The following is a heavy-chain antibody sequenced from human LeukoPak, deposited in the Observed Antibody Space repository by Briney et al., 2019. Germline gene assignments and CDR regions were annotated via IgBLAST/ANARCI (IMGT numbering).Heavy chain of an antibody. V-gene: IGHV1-24*01. CDR3: ATGGGNYRAFDY. J-gene: IGHJ4*02. CDR1: GYTLTELS. Sequence: ASVTVSCKVSGYTLTELSMHWVRQAPGKGLEWMGGFDPEDGEKIYAPKFQGRVTITEDTSTDTAYMEPSSLRPNNVVVYDGATGGGNYRAFDYWGQGTLVTVSS. D-gene: IGHD1-7*01. CDR2: FDPEDGEK.